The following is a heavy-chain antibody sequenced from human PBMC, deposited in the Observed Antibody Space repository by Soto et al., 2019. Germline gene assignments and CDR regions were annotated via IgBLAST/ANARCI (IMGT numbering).Heavy chain of an antibody. J-gene: IGHJ4*02. CDR1: GFTFSTYS. D-gene: IGHD6-13*01. CDR2: IDRSGNII. CDR3: ARDTMMASAAASLDF. V-gene: IGHV3-48*02. Sequence: GGSLRLSCAASGFTFSTYSLNWVRQAPGKGLEWISYIDRSGNIIHYADSVKGRFTISRDNARNSLYLQMNSLTDEDTAVYYCARDTMMASAAASLDFWGQGTQLTV.